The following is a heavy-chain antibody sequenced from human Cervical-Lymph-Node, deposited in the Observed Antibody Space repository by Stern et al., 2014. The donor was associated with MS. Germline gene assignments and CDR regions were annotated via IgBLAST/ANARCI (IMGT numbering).Heavy chain of an antibody. CDR2: IDWNDKA. J-gene: IGHJ4*02. CDR1: GFSLITSGTR. CDR3: ARMMGSGYRHYFDY. V-gene: IGHV2-70*04. D-gene: IGHD3-3*01. Sequence: VTLKESGPAQVKPTQTLTLTCTFSGFSLITSGTRVSWIRQPPGRALEWLARIDWNDKAFYNSSQMDRLTITKDTSKNQVVLTMTNVDPVDTATYYCARMMGSGYRHYFDYWGQGTPVTVSS.